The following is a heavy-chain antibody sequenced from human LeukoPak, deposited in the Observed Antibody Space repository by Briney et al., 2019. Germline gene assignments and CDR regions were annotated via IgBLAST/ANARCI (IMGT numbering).Heavy chain of an antibody. CDR1: GYSFNNYW. J-gene: IGHJ4*02. Sequence: GESLKISCKGSGYSFNNYWIGWVRQMPGKGLEWMGIIYPGDSDTRYSPSFQGHVTISADKSISTAYLQWSSLKASDTAIYYCARLKERTIDYWGQGTLVTVSS. CDR2: IYPGDSDT. V-gene: IGHV5-51*01. CDR3: ARLKERTIDY.